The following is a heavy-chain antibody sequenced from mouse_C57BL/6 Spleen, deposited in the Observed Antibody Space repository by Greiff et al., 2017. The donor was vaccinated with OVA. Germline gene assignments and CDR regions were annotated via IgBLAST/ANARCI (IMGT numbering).Heavy chain of an antibody. Sequence: QVQLQQPGTELVKPGASVKLSCKASGYTFTSYWMHWVKQRPGQGLEWIGNINPSNGGTNYNEKFKSKATLTVDRSSSPAYMQLSSLTSEDSAVYYCARRGSSAYYAMDYWGQGTSVTVSS. J-gene: IGHJ4*01. CDR1: GYTFTSYW. CDR3: ARRGSSAYYAMDY. V-gene: IGHV1-53*01. CDR2: INPSNGGT.